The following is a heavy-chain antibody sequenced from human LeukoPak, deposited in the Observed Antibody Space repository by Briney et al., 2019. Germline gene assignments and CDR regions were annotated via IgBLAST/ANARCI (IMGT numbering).Heavy chain of an antibody. CDR1: GYNFTNYW. Sequence: GESLKISCKGSGYNFTNYWIGWVRQMPGKGLEWMGIIYPGDSDVRYSPSFQGQVTISADKSINTAYLQRSSLKASDTAVYYCARGGSHFEYWGQGTLVTVSS. CDR2: IYPGDSDV. J-gene: IGHJ4*02. CDR3: ARGGSHFEY. D-gene: IGHD3-16*01. V-gene: IGHV5-51*01.